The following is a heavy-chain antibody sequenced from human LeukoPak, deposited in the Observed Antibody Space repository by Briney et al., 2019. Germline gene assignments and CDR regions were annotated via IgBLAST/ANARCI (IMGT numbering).Heavy chain of an antibody. D-gene: IGHD2-15*01. Sequence: ASVKVSCKASGYTFTGYYMHWVRQAPGQGLEWMGWINPNSGGTNYAQKFQGRVTMTRDTSISTAYMELSRLRSEDTAVYYCATGYCSGGSCQTYDAFDIWGQGTMVTVSS. V-gene: IGHV1-2*02. CDR2: INPNSGGT. CDR3: ATGYCSGGSCQTYDAFDI. CDR1: GYTFTGYY. J-gene: IGHJ3*02.